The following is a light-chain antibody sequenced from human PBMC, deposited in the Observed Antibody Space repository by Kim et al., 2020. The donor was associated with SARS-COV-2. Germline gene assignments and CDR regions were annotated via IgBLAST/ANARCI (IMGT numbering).Light chain of an antibody. CDR2: RNN. Sequence: RQTATLTCTGNNNNVCEQGAAWLQQHQGHPPKLLSYRNNNRPSGISDRVSASRSENTASLTIAGLQPEDEADYYCSAWDSSLNAWVFGGGTKLTVL. V-gene: IGLV10-54*01. CDR1: NNNVCEQG. CDR3: SAWDSSLNAWV. J-gene: IGLJ3*02.